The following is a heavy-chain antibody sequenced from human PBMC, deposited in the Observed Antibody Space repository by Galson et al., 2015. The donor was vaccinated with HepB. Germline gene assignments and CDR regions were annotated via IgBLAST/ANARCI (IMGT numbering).Heavy chain of an antibody. V-gene: IGHV1-69*05. Sequence: SVKVSCKASGGTFSSYAISWVRQAPGQGLEWMGGIIPIFGTANYAQKFKGRVTITRDTSASTAYMELSSLRSEDTAVYYCASTRAAGDSGSADYYYGMDVWGQGTTVTVSS. CDR2: IIPIFGTA. D-gene: IGHD1-26*01. CDR3: ASTRAAGDSGSADYYYGMDV. CDR1: GGTFSSYA. J-gene: IGHJ6*02.